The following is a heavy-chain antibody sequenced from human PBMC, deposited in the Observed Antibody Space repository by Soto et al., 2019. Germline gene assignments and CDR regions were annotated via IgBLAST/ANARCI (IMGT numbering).Heavy chain of an antibody. D-gene: IGHD1-7*01. CDR1: GGSISSSSW. J-gene: IGHJ4*02. V-gene: IGHV4-4*02. CDR2: IFERGAT. CDR3: TTSHAGELNN. Sequence: QVQLQESGPGLVKPSGTLSLTCAVSGGSISSSSWWTWVRQSPGKGLEWIGEIFERGATNYNPSLKSRFTMSVDKSKNQFSLNLSSLTAADTAVYFCTTSHAGELNNWGQGTLVTVSS.